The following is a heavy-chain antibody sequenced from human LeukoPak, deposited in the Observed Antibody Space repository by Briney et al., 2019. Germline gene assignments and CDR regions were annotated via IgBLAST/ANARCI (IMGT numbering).Heavy chain of an antibody. CDR3: TRDLMDYDVSTGLHHYYMDV. CDR1: GFTFDDYG. CDR2: IGWSSGVI. D-gene: IGHD3-9*01. J-gene: IGHJ6*02. Sequence: PGGSLRLSCAASGFTFDDYGMHWVRQAPGKGLEWVSGIGWSSGVIDYADSVRGRFTISRDNAKNTLYLQMNTLRVEDTAVYYCTRDLMDYDVSTGLHHYYMDVWGQGTTVTVSS. V-gene: IGHV3-9*01.